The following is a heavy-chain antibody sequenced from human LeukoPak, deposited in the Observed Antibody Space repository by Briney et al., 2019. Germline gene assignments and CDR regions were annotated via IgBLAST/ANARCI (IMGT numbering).Heavy chain of an antibody. CDR1: GFTFSSYG. J-gene: IGHJ3*02. Sequence: GGSLRLSCGASGFTFSSYGMHWVRQAPGKGLEWVAVISYDGSNKYYADSVKGRFTISRDNSKNTLYLQMNSLRAEDTAVYYCARDKGYYDSSGYYWRRHAFDIWGQGTMVTVSS. CDR2: ISYDGSNK. CDR3: ARDKGYYDSSGYYWRRHAFDI. V-gene: IGHV3-30*03. D-gene: IGHD3-22*01.